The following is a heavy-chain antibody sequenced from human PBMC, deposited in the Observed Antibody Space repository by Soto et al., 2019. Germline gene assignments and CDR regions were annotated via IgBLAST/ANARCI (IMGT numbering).Heavy chain of an antibody. CDR1: GGTFSSSA. V-gene: IGHV1-69*01. CDR3: ARDLDYGGSL. CDR2: IIPLFGTA. J-gene: IGHJ2*01. Sequence: QVQLVQSGAEVKKPGSSVKVSCKASGGTFSSSAISWGRQAPGQGLEWMGGIIPLFGTANYAQKFQGSVTITANESTSTAYIELSSLRSEDTAVYYCARDLDYGGSLWGRGTLVTVSS. D-gene: IGHD4-17*01.